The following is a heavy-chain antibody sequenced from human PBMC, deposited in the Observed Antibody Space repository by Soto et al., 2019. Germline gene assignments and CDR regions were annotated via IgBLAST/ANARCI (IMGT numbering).Heavy chain of an antibody. CDR3: ARDKGYCSDTSCPDFDY. CDR2: VIPNLGVT. Sequence: GASVKVSCKASGGTLGSYTFSWVRQAPGQGLEWMGRVIPNLGVTNYAKKFQGRFTTVVDTSTSTAYMELNSMRYEGTAVYYCARDKGYCSDTSCPDFDYWGQGTLVTVSS. CDR1: GGTLGSYT. V-gene: IGHV1-69*04. J-gene: IGHJ4*02. D-gene: IGHD2-15*01.